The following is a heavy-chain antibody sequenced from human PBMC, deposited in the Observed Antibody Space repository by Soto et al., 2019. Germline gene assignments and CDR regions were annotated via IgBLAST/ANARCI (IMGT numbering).Heavy chain of an antibody. CDR3: VRELAGYGRFDY. V-gene: IGHV3-7*01. CDR2: IKLDVPEK. D-gene: IGHD2-15*01. Sequence: GGSLRLSCSASGFIFRRYWMGWGRQGAGRGLEWVATIKLDVPEKMYLDSRQDPFTLYRDHPAHSMSLQMSRRRGEDTAVYFCVRELAGYGRFDYWGLGTPVTVS. J-gene: IGHJ4*02. CDR1: GFIFRRYW.